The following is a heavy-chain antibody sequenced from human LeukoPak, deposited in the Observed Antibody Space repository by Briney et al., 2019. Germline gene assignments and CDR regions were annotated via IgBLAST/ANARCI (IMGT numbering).Heavy chain of an antibody. CDR2: IKQDGSEK. D-gene: IGHD6-19*01. Sequence: PGGSLRLSCAASGFTFSRYRMSWVRQAPGKGLEWVASIKQDGSEKYYVDSVKGRFTISRDNAKNSLYLQMNSLRAEDTAVYYCVPTPSIAVAALFDYWGQGTLVTVSS. V-gene: IGHV3-7*01. CDR1: GFTFSRYR. CDR3: VPTPSIAVAALFDY. J-gene: IGHJ4*02.